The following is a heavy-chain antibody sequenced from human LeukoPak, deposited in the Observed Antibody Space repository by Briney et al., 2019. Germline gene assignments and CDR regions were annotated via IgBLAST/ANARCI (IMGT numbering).Heavy chain of an antibody. CDR3: TRDQTPYY. V-gene: IGHV3-49*04. CDR2: IRSQIYGGTP. J-gene: IGHJ4*02. Sequence: GGSLRLSCAASAFTFSSYSMSWVRQAPGKGLEWVGFIRSQIYGGTPEYAASVKGRFTISRDDSEGVAYLQMNSLKTEDTAVYYCTRDQTPYYWGQGTLVTVSS. CDR1: AFTFSSYS.